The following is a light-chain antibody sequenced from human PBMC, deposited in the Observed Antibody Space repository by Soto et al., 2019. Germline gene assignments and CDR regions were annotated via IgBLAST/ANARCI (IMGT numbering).Light chain of an antibody. CDR1: SSNIGKNS. V-gene: IGLV1-51*01. Sequence: QSVLTQPPSVSAAPGQKVTISCSGSSSNIGKNSVSWYQQLPGTAPKLLIYDDYKRPSGIPDRFSGSKSGTSATLGITGLQTGDEADYFCATWDSSLSVLFGGGTQLTVL. CDR2: DDY. CDR3: ATWDSSLSVL. J-gene: IGLJ2*01.